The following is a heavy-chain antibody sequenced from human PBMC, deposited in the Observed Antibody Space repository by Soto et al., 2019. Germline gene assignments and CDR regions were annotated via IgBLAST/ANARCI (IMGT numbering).Heavy chain of an antibody. J-gene: IGHJ2*01. CDR2: TSYDGTSN. Sequence: QVQLVESGGGVGQPGRSLRLSCVASGFTFSSFAMHWVRQAPGKGLEWVAATSYDGTSNFYSGSVKGRFTISRDNSKNTLYLEMNGLRAEDTAIYYCARDPCGDCFDWYCDLWGQGTLLTVSS. D-gene: IGHD2-21*02. CDR3: ARDPCGDCFDWYCDL. V-gene: IGHV3-30-3*01. CDR1: GFTFSSFA.